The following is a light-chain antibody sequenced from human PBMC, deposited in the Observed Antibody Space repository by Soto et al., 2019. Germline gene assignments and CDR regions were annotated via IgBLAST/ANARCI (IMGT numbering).Light chain of an antibody. Sequence: EIVLTQSPGTLSLSPGERVTLSCRASQSVSSSYLAWYQQKPGQAPRLLIYGASSRATGIPDRFSGSGFGTDFTLTISSLEPEDAAVYYCQQRSNWPPITFGQGTRLEIK. CDR3: QQRSNWPPIT. V-gene: IGKV3D-20*02. J-gene: IGKJ5*01. CDR1: QSVSSSY. CDR2: GAS.